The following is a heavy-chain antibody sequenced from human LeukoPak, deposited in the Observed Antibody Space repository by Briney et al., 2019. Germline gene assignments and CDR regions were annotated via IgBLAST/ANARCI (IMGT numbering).Heavy chain of an antibody. CDR2: MNPNSGNT. J-gene: IGHJ6*02. CDR3: ARGGSMDV. Sequence: ASVKVSCKASESTFTTYDINWVRQATGQGLEWIAWMNPNSGNTGSAQKFQGRVTMTRNTSISTAYMELSSLRSEDTAIYYCARGGSMDVWGQGTSVTVSS. V-gene: IGHV1-8*01. CDR1: ESTFTTYD.